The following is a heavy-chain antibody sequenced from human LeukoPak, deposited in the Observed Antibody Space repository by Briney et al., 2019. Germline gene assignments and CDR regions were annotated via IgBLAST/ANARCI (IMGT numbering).Heavy chain of an antibody. CDR2: ISSSSSYT. J-gene: IGHJ4*02. CDR1: GFIFSVYN. Sequence: PGGSLKLSCAASGFIFSVYNMNWVRQAPGKGLEWVSSISSSSSYTSYADSVKGRFTISRDDAENSLYLQMNSLRAEDTAVYFCARASGQLERLGYFDYWGQGTLVTVSS. D-gene: IGHD1-1*01. CDR3: ARASGQLERLGYFDY. V-gene: IGHV3-21*01.